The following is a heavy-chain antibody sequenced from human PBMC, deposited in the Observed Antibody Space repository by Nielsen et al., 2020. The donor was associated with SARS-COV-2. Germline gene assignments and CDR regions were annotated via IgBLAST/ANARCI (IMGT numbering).Heavy chain of an antibody. CDR2: ISAYNGNT. CDR1: GYTFTGYY. V-gene: IGHV1-18*04. J-gene: IGHJ5*02. D-gene: IGHD3-10*01. Sequence: ASVKVSCKASGYTFTGYYMHWVRQAPGQGLEWMGWISAYNGNTNYAQKLQGRVTMTTDTSTSTAYMELRSLRSDDTAVYYCATGSGSGSYYIDWFDPWGQGTLVTVSS. CDR3: ATGSGSGSYYIDWFDP.